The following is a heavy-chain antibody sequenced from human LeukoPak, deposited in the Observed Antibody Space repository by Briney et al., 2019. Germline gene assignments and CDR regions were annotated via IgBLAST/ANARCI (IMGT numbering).Heavy chain of an antibody. CDR3: ARDRAWFGESPVDY. D-gene: IGHD3-10*01. V-gene: IGHV3-7*01. J-gene: IGHJ4*02. CDR1: GFTFSSYW. Sequence: PGGSLRLSCAASGFTFSSYWMSWVRQAPGKGLEWVANIKQDGSEKYYVDSVKGRFTISRDNAKNSLYLQMNSLRAEDTVVYYCARDRAWFGESPVDYWGQGTLVTVFS. CDR2: IKQDGSEK.